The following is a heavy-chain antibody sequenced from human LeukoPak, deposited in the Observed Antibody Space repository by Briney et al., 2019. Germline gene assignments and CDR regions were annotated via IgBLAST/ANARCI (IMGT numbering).Heavy chain of an antibody. CDR1: GYTLTELS. D-gene: IGHD4-11*01. Sequence: ASVKVSCKVSGYTLTELSMHWVRQAPGKGLEWMGGFDPEDGETIYAQKSQGRVTVTRDTSTSTVYMELSSLRSEDTALYYCARAYSNTDGFDIWGQGTMVTVSS. J-gene: IGHJ3*02. V-gene: IGHV1-24*01. CDR3: ARAYSNTDGFDI. CDR2: FDPEDGET.